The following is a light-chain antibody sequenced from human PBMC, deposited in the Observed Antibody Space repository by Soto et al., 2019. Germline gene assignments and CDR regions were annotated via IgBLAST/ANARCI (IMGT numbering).Light chain of an antibody. Sequence: QSALTQPASVSGSLGQSITISCTGTSSDVGSYNLVSWYQQHPGKAPTVMIYEVSKRPSGVSNRFSGSKSGNTASLTISGLQSEDEADYYCCSYAGGRTYVFGTGTKVTVL. CDR2: EVS. V-gene: IGLV2-23*02. CDR1: SSDVGSYNL. CDR3: CSYAGGRTYV. J-gene: IGLJ1*01.